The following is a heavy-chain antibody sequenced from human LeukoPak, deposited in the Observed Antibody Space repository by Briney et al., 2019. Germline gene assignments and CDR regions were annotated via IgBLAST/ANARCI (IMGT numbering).Heavy chain of an antibody. D-gene: IGHD6-19*01. J-gene: IGHJ4*02. V-gene: IGHV3-48*04. Sequence: GGSLRLSCAASGFTFSSYSMNWVRQAPGKGLEWVSYISSSGSTIDYADSVKGRFTISRDNAKESLYLQMNSLRTEDTALYYCAKDRSDVAVAGYYFDYWGQGTLVTVSS. CDR3: AKDRSDVAVAGYYFDY. CDR2: ISSSGSTI. CDR1: GFTFSSYS.